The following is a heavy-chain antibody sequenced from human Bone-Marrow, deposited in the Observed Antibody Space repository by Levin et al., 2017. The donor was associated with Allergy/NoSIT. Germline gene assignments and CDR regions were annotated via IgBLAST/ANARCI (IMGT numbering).Heavy chain of an antibody. CDR1: GFTFSGSW. Sequence: GGSLRLSCAASGFTFSGSWMHWVRQAPGKGLVWVLRINSDATITTYADSVKGRFTISRDNAKNTLYLQMNSLGAEDTAVYYCARAGFYSSGDSWGQGSLVTVSS. CDR3: ARAGFYSSGDS. J-gene: IGHJ4*02. D-gene: IGHD6-19*01. CDR2: INSDATIT. V-gene: IGHV3-74*01.